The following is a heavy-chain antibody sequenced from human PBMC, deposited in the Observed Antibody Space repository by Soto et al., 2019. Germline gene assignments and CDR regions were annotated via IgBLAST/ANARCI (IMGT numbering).Heavy chain of an antibody. V-gene: IGHV1-18*01. CDR3: ARVSYSGNWFVHSVAGPNWFDP. CDR1: GYSFTNNG. CDR2: ISAYNGNT. J-gene: IGHJ5*02. Sequence: ASVKVSCKASGYSFTNNGISWVRQAPGQGLEWMGWISAYNGNTNYVKKFQGRVTMTTDTSTSTASMELRSLRSDNTAVYYCARVSYSGNWFVHSVAGPNWFDPWGQGTLVTVSS. D-gene: IGHD6-13*01.